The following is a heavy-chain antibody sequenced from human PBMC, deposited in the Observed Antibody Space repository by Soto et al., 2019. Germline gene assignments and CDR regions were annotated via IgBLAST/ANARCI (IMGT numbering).Heavy chain of an antibody. CDR3: ARAAYDFWSGYQTHHYYYYMDV. CDR2: INSDGSST. Sequence: GGSLRLSCAASGFTFSSYWMHWVRQAPGKGLVWVSRINSDGSSTSYADSVKGRFTISRDNAKNTLYLQMNSLRAEDTAVYYCARAAYDFWSGYQTHHYYYYMDVWGKGTTVTVSS. CDR1: GFTFSSYW. V-gene: IGHV3-74*01. J-gene: IGHJ6*03. D-gene: IGHD3-3*01.